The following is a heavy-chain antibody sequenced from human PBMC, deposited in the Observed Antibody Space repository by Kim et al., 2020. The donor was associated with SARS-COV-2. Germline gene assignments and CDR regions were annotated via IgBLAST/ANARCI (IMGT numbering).Heavy chain of an antibody. CDR1: GGSISSSNW. Sequence: SETLSLTCAVSGGSISSSNWWSWVRQPPGKGLEWIGEIYHSGSTNYNPSLKSRVTISVDKSKNQFSLKLSSVTAADTAVYYCARRVAYSSSWYGFFFRNWGQGTLVTVSS. CDR3: ARRVAYSSSWYGFFFRN. J-gene: IGHJ4*02. D-gene: IGHD6-13*01. V-gene: IGHV4-4*02. CDR2: IYHSGST.